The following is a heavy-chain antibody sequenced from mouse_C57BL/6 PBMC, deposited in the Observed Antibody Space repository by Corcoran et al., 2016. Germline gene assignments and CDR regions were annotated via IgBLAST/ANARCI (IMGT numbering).Heavy chain of an antibody. Sequence: QIQLVQSGPELKKPGETVKISCKASGYTFTTYGMSWMKQAPGKGLKWMGWINTYSGVPTYADDFKGRFAFSLETSASTAYLQINNLKNEDTATYFCARLEGYSLDYWGQGTTLTVSS. CDR2: INTYSGVP. CDR1: GYTFTTYG. V-gene: IGHV9-3*01. CDR3: ARLEGYSLDY. J-gene: IGHJ2*01. D-gene: IGHD2-12*01.